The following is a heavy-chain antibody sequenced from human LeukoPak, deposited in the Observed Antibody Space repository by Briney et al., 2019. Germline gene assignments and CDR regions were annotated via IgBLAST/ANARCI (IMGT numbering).Heavy chain of an antibody. CDR2: LSGSGGST. D-gene: IGHD6-19*01. Sequence: TGGSLRLSCAASGFTFSNYAMSWVRQAPGKGLEWVSGLSGSGGSTYNADSVKGRFTISRDNSKNTLYLQMNSLRAEDTAVYYCAKSRGYSSGWLDYWGQGTLVTVSS. CDR3: AKSRGYSSGWLDY. CDR1: GFTFSNYA. V-gene: IGHV3-23*01. J-gene: IGHJ4*02.